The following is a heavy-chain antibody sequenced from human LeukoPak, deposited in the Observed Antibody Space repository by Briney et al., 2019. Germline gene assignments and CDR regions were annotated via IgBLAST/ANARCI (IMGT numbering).Heavy chain of an antibody. V-gene: IGHV3-21*01. J-gene: IGHJ4*02. CDR3: ARAYIAAAGGFDY. CDR2: ISSSSSYI. CDR1: GLTFSSYS. Sequence: KTGGSLRLSCAASGLTFSSYSMNWVRQAPGKGLEWVSSISSSSSYIYYADSVKGRFTISRDNAKNSLYLQMNSLRAEDTAAYYCARAYIAAAGGFDYWGQGTLVTVSS. D-gene: IGHD6-13*01.